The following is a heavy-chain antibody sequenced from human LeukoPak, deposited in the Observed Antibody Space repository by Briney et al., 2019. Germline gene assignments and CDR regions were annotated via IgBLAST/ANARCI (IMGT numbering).Heavy chain of an antibody. CDR2: IIPIFGTA. CDR1: GGTFSSYA. V-gene: IGHV1-69*05. Sequence: GASVKVSCKVSGGTFSSYAISWVRQAPGQGLEWMGGIIPIFGTANYAQKFQGRVTITTDESTSTAYMELSSLRSEDTAVYYCARGVVRGVFQHWGQGTLVTVSS. J-gene: IGHJ1*01. CDR3: ARGVVRGVFQH. D-gene: IGHD3-3*01.